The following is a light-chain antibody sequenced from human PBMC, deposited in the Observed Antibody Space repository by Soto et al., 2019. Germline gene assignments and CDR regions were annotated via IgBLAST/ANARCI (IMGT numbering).Light chain of an antibody. J-gene: IGKJ5*01. Sequence: IVMTQSPATLSFSPCEIATLSCSSSQSVSSKLAWYQQKPGQAPRLLIYGASTRATGIPARFSGSGSGTEFTLTISSLQSEDFAVYYCQQYNNWPPITFGQGTRLEIK. CDR1: QSVSSK. CDR2: GAS. CDR3: QQYNNWPPIT. V-gene: IGKV3-15*01.